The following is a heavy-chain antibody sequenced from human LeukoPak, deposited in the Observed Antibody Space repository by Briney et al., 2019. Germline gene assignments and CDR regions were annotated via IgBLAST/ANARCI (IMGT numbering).Heavy chain of an antibody. CDR1: GFTFSSYW. V-gene: IGHV3-74*01. CDR2: INSGGSDS. CDR3: ARWVDYYDTSGYRNFDY. J-gene: IGHJ4*02. Sequence: GGSLRLSCAASGFTFSSYWIHWVRQAPGKGLVWVSRINSGGSDSIYADSVKGRFTISRDNAQNTVYLQMNSLRAEDTAVYYCARWVDYYDTSGYRNFDYWGQGTLVTVSS. D-gene: IGHD3-22*01.